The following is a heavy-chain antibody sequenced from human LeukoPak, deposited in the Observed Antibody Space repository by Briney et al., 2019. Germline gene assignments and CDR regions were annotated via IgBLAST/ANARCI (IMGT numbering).Heavy chain of an antibody. CDR3: ASVSLRLDAFDI. D-gene: IGHD3-22*01. J-gene: IGHJ3*02. V-gene: IGHV1-18*01. CDR2: ISAYNGNT. CDR1: GGTFSRYG. Sequence: ASVKVSCKASGGTFSRYGINWVRQAPGQGLEWMGWISAYNGNTNYAQKLQGRVTMTTDTSISTAYMELSRLRSDDTAVYYCASVSLRLDAFDIWGQGTMVTVSS.